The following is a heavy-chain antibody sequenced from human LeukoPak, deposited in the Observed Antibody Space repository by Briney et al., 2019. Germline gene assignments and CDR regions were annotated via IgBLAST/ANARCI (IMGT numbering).Heavy chain of an antibody. D-gene: IGHD3-10*01. CDR2: IYPYTGAT. CDR1: GYTFSGTGWY. V-gene: IGHV1-2*02. J-gene: IGHJ4*02. Sequence: ASVKVSCKASGYTFSGTGWYLYWLRQAPGQGLECMGWIYPYTGATHYAQKFQGRVAMTRDTSISTAYMELSRLRPDDTAVYYWARDGPAQMVDFDYWGQRTLVTVSS. CDR3: ARDGPAQMVDFDY.